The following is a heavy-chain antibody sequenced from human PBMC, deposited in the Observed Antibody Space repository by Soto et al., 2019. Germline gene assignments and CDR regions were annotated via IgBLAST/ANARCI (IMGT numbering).Heavy chain of an antibody. CDR2: INHSGST. J-gene: IGHJ6*02. Sequence: QVQLQQWGAGLLKPSETLSLTCAVSGGSFSGYYWSWIRQPPGKGLEWIGEINHSGSTNYNPSLKSRGTISVDTAKNQFSLKLSSVTAADTAVYYCARGRQLSLRFYYYYGMDVWGQGTTVTVSS. D-gene: IGHD3-16*01. CDR1: GGSFSGYY. V-gene: IGHV4-34*01. CDR3: ARGRQLSLRFYYYYGMDV.